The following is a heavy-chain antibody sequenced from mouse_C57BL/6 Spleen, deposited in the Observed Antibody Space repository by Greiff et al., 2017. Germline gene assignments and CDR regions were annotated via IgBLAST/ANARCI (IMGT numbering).Heavy chain of an antibody. CDR2: IYPGSGST. D-gene: IGHD2-12*01. V-gene: IGHV1-55*01. CDR1: GYTFTSYW. CDR3: ARGDYKGSWFAY. J-gene: IGHJ3*01. Sequence: QVQLQQPGAELVKPGASVKMSCKASGYTFTSYWITWVKQRPGQGLEWIGDIYPGSGSTNYNEKFKSKATLTVDTSSSTAYMQLSSLTSEDPAVYYCARGDYKGSWFAYWGQGTLVTVSA.